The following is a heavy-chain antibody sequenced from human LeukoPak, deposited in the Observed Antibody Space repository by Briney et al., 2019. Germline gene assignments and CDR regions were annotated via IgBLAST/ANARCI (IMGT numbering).Heavy chain of an antibody. CDR2: ISGSGVRT. J-gene: IGHJ4*02. Sequence: PGGSLRLSCAASGFTFSNFGMSWVRQTPGKGLEWVSVISGSGVRTYYADSVKGRFTISRDNSKNTLYLQMNSLRAEDTAVYYCARLYSGSMGGSFDYWGQGTLVTVSS. CDR1: GFTFSNFG. D-gene: IGHD1-26*01. V-gene: IGHV3-23*01. CDR3: ARLYSGSMGGSFDY.